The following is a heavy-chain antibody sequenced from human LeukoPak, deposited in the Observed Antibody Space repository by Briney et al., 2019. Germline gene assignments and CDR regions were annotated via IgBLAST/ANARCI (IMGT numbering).Heavy chain of an antibody. CDR1: GFTFSSYW. D-gene: IGHD3-3*01. J-gene: IGHJ6*02. CDR2: INSDGSST. Sequence: GGSLRLSCAASGFTFSSYWMHWVRQAPGKGLVWVSRINSDGSSTSYEDSVRGRFTISRDNAKNTLYLQMSSLRAEDTAVYYCARSYDFWSGYYTTLANYYYYGMDVWGQGTTVTVSS. V-gene: IGHV3-74*01. CDR3: ARSYDFWSGYYTTLANYYYYGMDV.